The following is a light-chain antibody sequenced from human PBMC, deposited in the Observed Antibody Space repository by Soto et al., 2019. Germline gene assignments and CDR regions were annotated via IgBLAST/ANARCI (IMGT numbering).Light chain of an antibody. Sequence: QSALTQPASVSGSPGQSFTISCTGTSSDVGAYHYVSWYQQHPGKAPKLIIFGVSKRTSMVSDRSSGSKSGNTASLTISVLQAEDEADYYCTLFTDTGTVIFGGGPKLTVL. CDR2: GVS. CDR3: TLFTDTGTVI. CDR1: SSDVGAYHY. J-gene: IGLJ2*01. V-gene: IGLV2-14*03.